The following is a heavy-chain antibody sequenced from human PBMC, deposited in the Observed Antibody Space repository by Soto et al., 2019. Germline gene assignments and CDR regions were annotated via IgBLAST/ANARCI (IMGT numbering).Heavy chain of an antibody. CDR3: ARDAIVVVSAAIGGRGHYYYYGMDV. J-gene: IGHJ6*02. Sequence: QVQLVESGGGLVKPGGSLRHSCAASGFTFSDYYMSWIRQAPGKGLEWVSYISSSSSYTNYADSVKGRFTISRDNAKNSLYLQMNSLRAEDTAVYYCARDAIVVVSAAIGGRGHYYYYGMDVWGQETTVTVSS. D-gene: IGHD2-2*02. V-gene: IGHV3-11*06. CDR1: GFTFSDYY. CDR2: ISSSSSYT.